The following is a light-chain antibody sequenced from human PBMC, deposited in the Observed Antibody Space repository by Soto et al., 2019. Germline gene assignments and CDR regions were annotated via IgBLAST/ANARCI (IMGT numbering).Light chain of an antibody. CDR1: QGISNY. CDR2: AAS. CDR3: QKYYSAPPT. J-gene: IGKJ1*01. V-gene: IGKV1-27*01. Sequence: DIQMTQSPSSLSASVGDRVTITCRASQGISNYLAWYQQKPGKVPKLLIYAASTLQAGVPSRFSGTGSGTDFTLTISSLQPEDVATDYCQKYYSAPPTFGQGTKVEIK.